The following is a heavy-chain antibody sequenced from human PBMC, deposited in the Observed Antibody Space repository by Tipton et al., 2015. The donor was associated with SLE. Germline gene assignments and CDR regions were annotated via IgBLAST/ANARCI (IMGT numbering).Heavy chain of an antibody. D-gene: IGHD3-16*01. CDR1: GFTLSPYG. CDR3: AGGTGAYFDH. Sequence: SLRLSCASSGFTLSPYGMHWVRQAPGKGLEWVAVIWYDGTNENYADSVKGRFTISRDNSKNTLFLQMNSLRAEDTAVYYCAGGTGAYFDHWGQGTLVTVSS. J-gene: IGHJ4*02. V-gene: IGHV3-33*01. CDR2: IWYDGTNE.